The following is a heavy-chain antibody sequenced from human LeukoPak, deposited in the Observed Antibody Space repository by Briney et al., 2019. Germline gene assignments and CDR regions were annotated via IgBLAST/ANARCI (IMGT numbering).Heavy chain of an antibody. J-gene: IGHJ4*02. Sequence: SETLSLTCTVSGGSISSYYWSWIRQPPGKGLEWIGYIYDSGSTNYNPSLKSRVTISVDTSKNQFSLKLSSVTAADTSVYYCARGRISIGQPEFDHWGQGTLVTVSS. D-gene: IGHD1-14*01. CDR3: ARGRISIGQPEFDH. CDR1: GGSISSYY. V-gene: IGHV4-59*01. CDR2: IYDSGST.